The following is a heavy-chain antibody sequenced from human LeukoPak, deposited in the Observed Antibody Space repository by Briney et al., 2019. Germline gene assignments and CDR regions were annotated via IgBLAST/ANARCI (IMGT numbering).Heavy chain of an antibody. V-gene: IGHV3-21*01. CDR2: ISSSSSYI. CDR1: GFTFSSYS. J-gene: IGHJ6*02. D-gene: IGHD3-10*01. Sequence: GRSLRLSCAASGFTFSSYSIKWVRQAPGKWLEWVSSISSSSSYIYYADSVKGRFTISRDNAKNSLYLQMNSLRAEDTAVYYCARDRGGTMVRGVMDVWGQGTTVTVSS. CDR3: ARDRGGTMVRGVMDV.